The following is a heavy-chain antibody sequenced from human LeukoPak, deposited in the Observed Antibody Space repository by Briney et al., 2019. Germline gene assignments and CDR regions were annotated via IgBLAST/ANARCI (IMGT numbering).Heavy chain of an antibody. J-gene: IGHJ4*02. D-gene: IGHD3-22*01. CDR2: INPSGGST. CDR1: GYTFTSYY. Sequence: ASVKVSCKASGYTFTSYYMHWVRQAPGQGLEWMGIINPSGGSTSYAQKFQGRVTMTRDTSTSTVYMELSSLRSEDTAVYYCARYYYDSSGYYSTAFDYWGQGTLVTVPS. CDR3: ARYYYDSSGYYSTAFDY. V-gene: IGHV1-46*01.